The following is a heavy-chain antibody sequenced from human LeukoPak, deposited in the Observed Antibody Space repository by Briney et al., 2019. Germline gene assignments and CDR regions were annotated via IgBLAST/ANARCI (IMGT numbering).Heavy chain of an antibody. Sequence: GGSLRLSCVGSGFTFEDYAMNWVRQAPGKGLEWVAGISWNSVGIRYADSVKGRFTISRDNSKNTLYLQMNSLRAEDTAVYYCAKDQRTYYYGSGSHDYWGQGTLVTVSS. D-gene: IGHD3-10*01. CDR1: GFTFEDYA. V-gene: IGHV3-9*01. J-gene: IGHJ4*02. CDR3: AKDQRTYYYGSGSHDY. CDR2: ISWNSVGI.